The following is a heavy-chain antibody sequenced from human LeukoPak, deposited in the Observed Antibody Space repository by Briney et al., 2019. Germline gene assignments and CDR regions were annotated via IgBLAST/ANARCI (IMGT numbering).Heavy chain of an antibody. CDR3: ARHARRTVQKYFDY. CDR2: IDPSDSYT. D-gene: IGHD4-11*01. J-gene: IGHJ4*02. Sequence: GESMKISCSGSGYSFTSYWISWVRQMPGKGLEWMGRIDPSDSYTNYSPSFQGHVTISADKSISTAYLQWSSLKASDTAMYYCARHARRTVQKYFDYWGQGTLVTVSS. CDR1: GYSFTSYW. V-gene: IGHV5-10-1*01.